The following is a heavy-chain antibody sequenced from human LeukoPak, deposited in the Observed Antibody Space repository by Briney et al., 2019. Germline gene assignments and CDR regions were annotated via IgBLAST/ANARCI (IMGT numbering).Heavy chain of an antibody. D-gene: IGHD3-16*01. CDR3: VRDGGTDWYDP. V-gene: IGHV3-7*01. Sequence: PGGSLRLSCAASGFSVSDYWMTWVRQAPGKGLEWVANIKQDGSEKTYADSVKGRFTISRDNAKNSLYLQMNSLRVEDTAMYYCVRDGGTDWYDPWGQGTLVTVFS. CDR2: IKQDGSEK. J-gene: IGHJ5*02. CDR1: GFSVSDYW.